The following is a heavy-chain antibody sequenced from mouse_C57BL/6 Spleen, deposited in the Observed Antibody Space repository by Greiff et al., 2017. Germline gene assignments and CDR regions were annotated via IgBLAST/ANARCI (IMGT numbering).Heavy chain of an antibody. D-gene: IGHD2-1*01. CDR3: ARDYGNYYAMDY. V-gene: IGHV5-16*01. Sequence: EVQRVESEGGLVQPGSSMKLSCTASGFTFSDYYMAWVRQVPEKGLEWVANINYDGGSTYYLDSLKSRFIISRDNAKNSLYLQMSSLKSEDTATYYCARDYGNYYAMDYWGQGTSVTVSS. CDR1: GFTFSDYY. J-gene: IGHJ4*01. CDR2: INYDGGST.